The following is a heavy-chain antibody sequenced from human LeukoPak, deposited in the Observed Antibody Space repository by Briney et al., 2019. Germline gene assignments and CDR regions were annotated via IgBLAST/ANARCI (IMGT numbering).Heavy chain of an antibody. D-gene: IGHD5-12*01. CDR3: AKDWGWLRSLYYFDY. J-gene: IGHJ4*02. CDR2: IWYDGSNK. Sequence: PGGSLRLSCAASGFTFSSYGMHWVRQAPGKGLEWGAVIWYDGSNKYYADSVKGRFTISRDNSKNTLYLQMNSLRAEDTAVYYCAKDWGWLRSLYYFDYWGQGTLVTVSS. V-gene: IGHV3-33*06. CDR1: GFTFSSYG.